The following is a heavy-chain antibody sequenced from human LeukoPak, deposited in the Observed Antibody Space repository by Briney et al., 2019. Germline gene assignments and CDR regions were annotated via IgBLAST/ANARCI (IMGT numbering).Heavy chain of an antibody. Sequence: SVKVSCKASGGTFSSYAISWVRQAPGQGLEWMGRIIPIFGTANYAQKFQGRVTITTDESTSTVYMDLSRLRSDDTAVYHCATSGYPYNAFDIWGQGTMVTVSS. CDR1: GGTFSSYA. J-gene: IGHJ3*02. CDR3: ATSGYPYNAFDI. V-gene: IGHV1-69*05. D-gene: IGHD3-22*01. CDR2: IIPIFGTA.